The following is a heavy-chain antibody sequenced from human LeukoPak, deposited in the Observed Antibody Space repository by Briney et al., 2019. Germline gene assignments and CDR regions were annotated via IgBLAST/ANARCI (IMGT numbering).Heavy chain of an antibody. CDR3: ARHSGGRFGELWVFDY. CDR1: GYTFTSYG. Sequence: ASVKVSCKASGYTFTSYGISWVRQAPGQGLEWMGWIGAYNGNTNYAQKLQGRVTMTTDTSTSTAYMELRSLRSDDTAVYYCARHSGGRFGELWVFDYWGQGTLVTVSS. V-gene: IGHV1-18*01. D-gene: IGHD3-10*01. CDR2: IGAYNGNT. J-gene: IGHJ4*02.